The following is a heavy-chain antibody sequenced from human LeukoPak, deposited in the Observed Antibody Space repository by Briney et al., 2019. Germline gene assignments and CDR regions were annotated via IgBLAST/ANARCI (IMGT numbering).Heavy chain of an antibody. Sequence: GGSLRLSCGASGLTFSSYSMNWVRQAPGKGLEWVSYISSDSSARYYADSVKGRFTISRDNDKNSLYLQMNSLRAEDTAVYYCARATQPGFDPWGQGTLVTVSS. V-gene: IGHV3-48*01. CDR2: ISSDSSAR. CDR3: ARATQPGFDP. J-gene: IGHJ5*02. CDR1: GLTFSSYS. D-gene: IGHD2-15*01.